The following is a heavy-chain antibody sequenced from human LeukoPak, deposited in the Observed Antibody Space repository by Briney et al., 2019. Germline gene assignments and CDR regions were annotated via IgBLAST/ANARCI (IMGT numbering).Heavy chain of an antibody. V-gene: IGHV3-48*03. Sequence: PGGSLRLSCAASVFTFRSYEMNWVRQSPGKGLEWVSYISSSGSTIYYADSVKGRFTISRDNAKNPLYLQMNSLRAEDTAVYYCVTDPPGYWGQGTLVTVSS. D-gene: IGHD3-16*01. J-gene: IGHJ4*02. CDR2: ISSSGSTI. CDR3: VTDPPGY. CDR1: VFTFRSYE.